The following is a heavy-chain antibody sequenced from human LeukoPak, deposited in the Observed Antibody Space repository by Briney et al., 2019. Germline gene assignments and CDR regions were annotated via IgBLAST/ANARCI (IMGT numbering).Heavy chain of an antibody. Sequence: PGGSLRLSCAASGFTFSSYAMSWVRQAPGKGLEWVSAISGSDGSTYYADSVRGRFTISRDNSKNTLCLQMNSLRAEDTAVYYCAKDRGDVDLQYFDSWGQGTLVTVSS. J-gene: IGHJ4*02. CDR1: GFTFSSYA. D-gene: IGHD3-10*01. V-gene: IGHV3-23*01. CDR2: ISGSDGST. CDR3: AKDRGDVDLQYFDS.